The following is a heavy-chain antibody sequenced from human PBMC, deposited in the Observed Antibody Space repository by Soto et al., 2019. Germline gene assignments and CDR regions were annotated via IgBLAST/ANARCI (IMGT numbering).Heavy chain of an antibody. CDR2: INHSGST. CDR1: GGSFSGYY. Sequence: SETLSLTCAVYGGSFSGYYWSWIRQPPGKGLEWIGEINHSGSTNYNPSLKSRVTISVDTSKNQFSLKLSSVTAADTAVYYCATGYCSGGSCYYHYFDYWGQGTLVTVSS. V-gene: IGHV4-34*01. D-gene: IGHD2-15*01. CDR3: ATGYCSGGSCYYHYFDY. J-gene: IGHJ4*02.